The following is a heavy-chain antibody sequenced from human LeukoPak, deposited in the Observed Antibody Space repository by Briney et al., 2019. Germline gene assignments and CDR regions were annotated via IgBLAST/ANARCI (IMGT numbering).Heavy chain of an antibody. J-gene: IGHJ4*02. D-gene: IGHD3-22*01. Sequence: ASVKVSCKASGYTFTSYYIHWVRQAPGQGLEWMGLISRSGGSTTYAQKFQGSRLTLTRDTSTSTVYMELSSLRSEDTAVYYCARGRGVHDSHTYDYFDYWGQGSLVTVSS. CDR2: ISRSGGST. CDR3: ARGRGVHDSHTYDYFDY. CDR1: GYTFTSYY. V-gene: IGHV1-46*01.